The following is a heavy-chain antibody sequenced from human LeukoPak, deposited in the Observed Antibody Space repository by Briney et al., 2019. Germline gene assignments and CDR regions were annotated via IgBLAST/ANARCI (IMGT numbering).Heavy chain of an antibody. CDR2: ISYDGSNK. CDR1: GFTFSSYA. CDR3: AKDPGMTTVTTSEDY. Sequence: PGGSLRLSCAASGFTFSSYAMHWVRQAPGKGLEWVAVISYDGSNKYYADSVKGRFTISRDNSKNTLYLQMNSLRAEDTAVYYCAKDPGMTTVTTSEDYWGQGTLVTVSS. D-gene: IGHD4-11*01. V-gene: IGHV3-30-3*01. J-gene: IGHJ4*02.